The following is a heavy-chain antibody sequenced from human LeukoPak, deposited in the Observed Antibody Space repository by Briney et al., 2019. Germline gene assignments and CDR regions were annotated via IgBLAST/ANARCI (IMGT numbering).Heavy chain of an antibody. V-gene: IGHV4-39*01. Sequence: SETLSLTCTVSGGSISSSSYYWGWIRQPPGKGLEWIGSIYYSGSTYYNPPLKSRLTISVDTSRSQFSLKLSSVTAADTAVYYCASRNTGLRYFDWWGQGTLVTVSS. CDR3: ASRNTGLRYFDW. D-gene: IGHD3-9*01. CDR1: GGSISSSSYY. J-gene: IGHJ4*02. CDR2: IYYSGST.